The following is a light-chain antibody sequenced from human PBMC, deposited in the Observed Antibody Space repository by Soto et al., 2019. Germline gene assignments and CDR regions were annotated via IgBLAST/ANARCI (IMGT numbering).Light chain of an antibody. CDR3: QEYGSSRT. Sequence: EVVLTQSPGTLSLSPGERATLSCRASQSVTTNSVAWYQQKPGQSPRLLIYGASSRATGIPDRFSGSGSGTDFTLTISRLEPEDFAVYFCQEYGSSRTFGQGTKVETK. CDR1: QSVTTNS. V-gene: IGKV3-20*01. CDR2: GAS. J-gene: IGKJ1*01.